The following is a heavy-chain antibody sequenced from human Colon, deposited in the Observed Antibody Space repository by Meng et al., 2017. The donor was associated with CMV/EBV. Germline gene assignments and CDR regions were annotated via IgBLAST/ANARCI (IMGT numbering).Heavy chain of an antibody. V-gene: IGHV3-74*03. Sequence: GESLKISCAASGFTFSNYWMHWVRQVPGKGLVWVARINSDGSTLTYADSVRGRFTVSRDNTKNTLYLQMTNLRGEDTALYYCARNYCSSVDCNLGDGLNMWGQGTRVTVSS. D-gene: IGHD3-22*01. CDR1: GFTFSNYW. J-gene: IGHJ3*02. CDR3: ARNYCSSVDCNLGDGLNM. CDR2: INSDGSTL.